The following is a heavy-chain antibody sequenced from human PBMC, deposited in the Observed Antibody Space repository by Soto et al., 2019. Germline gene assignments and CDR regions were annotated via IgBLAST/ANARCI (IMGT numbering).Heavy chain of an antibody. V-gene: IGHV3-7*05. CDR3: TRMASGSYYFEY. CDR2: MKQDGSER. Sequence: GVFLRLCCAAVGGNFGTYCVSWVRQAPGKGLEWVAHMKQDGSERYYVDSVQGRFTISRDNAKKSLSLQMNSLRAEDTAVYYCTRMASGSYYFEYWGLGTLVTVSS. CDR1: GGNFGTYC. D-gene: IGHD1-26*01. J-gene: IGHJ4*02.